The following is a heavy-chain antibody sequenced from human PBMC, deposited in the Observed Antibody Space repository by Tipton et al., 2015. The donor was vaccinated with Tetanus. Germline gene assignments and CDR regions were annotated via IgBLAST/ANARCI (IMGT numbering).Heavy chain of an antibody. D-gene: IGHD3-10*01. CDR1: GFAFGDFG. CDR3: GRGGGGRFAFDV. J-gene: IGHJ4*02. V-gene: IGHV3-49*03. Sequence: RSLRLSCTTSGFAFGDFGINWLRQAPGKGLEWLGLIRTNAYGATTDYAASVKVRFSISRDDSKSIAYLQMDSLKTDDTAVYYCGRGGGGRFAFDVWGPGTLVTVSS. CDR2: IRTNAYGATT.